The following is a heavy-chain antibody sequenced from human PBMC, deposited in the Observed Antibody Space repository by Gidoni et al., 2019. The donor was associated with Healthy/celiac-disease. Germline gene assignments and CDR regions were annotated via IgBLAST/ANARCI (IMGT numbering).Heavy chain of an antibody. V-gene: IGHV1-2*04. Sequence: QVQLVQSGAEVKKPGASVKVSCKASGYTFNGSYIHWVRQAPGQGLEWMGCINPNSGGTNYAQKFQGWVTMTRDTSISTAYMELSRLRSDETAVYYCARGHHYYDSSGYTWYFDYWGQGTLVTVSS. CDR3: ARGHHYYDSSGYTWYFDY. D-gene: IGHD3-22*01. CDR1: GYTFNGSY. CDR2: INPNSGGT. J-gene: IGHJ4*02.